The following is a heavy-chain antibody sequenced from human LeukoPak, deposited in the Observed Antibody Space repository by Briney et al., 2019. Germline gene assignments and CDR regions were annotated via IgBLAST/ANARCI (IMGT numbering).Heavy chain of an antibody. CDR3: ARHYGDDAFDI. CDR1: GFTFSHYS. Sequence: GGSLRLSCAVSGFTFSHYSMNWVRQAPGKGLEWVSYISSSSSTIYYADSVKGRFTISRDNAKNSLYLQMNSLRAEDTAVYYCARHYGDDAFDIWGQGTMVTVSS. J-gene: IGHJ3*02. V-gene: IGHV3-48*04. D-gene: IGHD4-17*01. CDR2: ISSSSSTI.